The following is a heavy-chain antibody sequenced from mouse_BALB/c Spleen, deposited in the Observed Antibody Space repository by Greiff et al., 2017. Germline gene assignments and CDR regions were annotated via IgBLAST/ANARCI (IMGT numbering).Heavy chain of an antibody. J-gene: IGHJ4*01. Sequence: DVMLVESGGGLVKPGGSRKLSCAASGFAFSSFDMSWVRQTPEKRLEWVAYISSGGGSTYYPDTVKGRFTISRDNAKNTLFLQMSSLKSEDTAMYYCARHGLRLRAMDYWGQGTSVTVSA. V-gene: IGHV5-12-1*01. CDR2: ISSGGGST. D-gene: IGHD1-2*01. CDR1: GFAFSSFD. CDR3: ARHGLRLRAMDY.